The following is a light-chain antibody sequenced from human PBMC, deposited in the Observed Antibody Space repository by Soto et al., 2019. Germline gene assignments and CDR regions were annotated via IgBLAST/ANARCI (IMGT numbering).Light chain of an antibody. Sequence: IVLAKSPGTLSLSPGERATLSWRASQSVTNSFLAWYQQNPGQAPGLLIYGASRRATGIPDRFTGSGSGTDFTLTISRLEPEDVAVYYCQQYESPWWTFGQGTKVDIK. CDR2: GAS. CDR1: QSVTNSF. J-gene: IGKJ1*01. V-gene: IGKV3-20*01. CDR3: QQYESPWWT.